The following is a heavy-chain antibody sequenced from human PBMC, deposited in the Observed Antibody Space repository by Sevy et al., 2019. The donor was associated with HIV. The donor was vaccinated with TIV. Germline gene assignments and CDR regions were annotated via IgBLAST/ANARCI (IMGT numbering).Heavy chain of an antibody. CDR1: GFSFSHYA. D-gene: IGHD2-8*01. CDR2: ISYDGTYK. Sequence: GGSLRLSCAVSGFSFSHYAFHWVRQAPGKGLEWVSLISYDGTYKYYADSVKGRFTISRANSKNTLYLQMNSLRGNDTDVYYCARVAVSYCTNDCYHRFDYWGPGALVTVSS. V-gene: IGHV3-30-3*01. CDR3: ARVAVSYCTNDCYHRFDY. J-gene: IGHJ4*02.